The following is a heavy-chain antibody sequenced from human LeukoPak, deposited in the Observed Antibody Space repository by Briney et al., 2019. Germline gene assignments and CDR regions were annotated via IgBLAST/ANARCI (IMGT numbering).Heavy chain of an antibody. CDR1: GFTFSSYS. CDR2: VSSSRSYI. CDR3: ARDAYGSGSSVGY. Sequence: KTGGSLRLSCAASGFTFSSYSMNWVRQAPGKGLEWVSSVSSSRSYIYYADSVKGRFTISRDNAKNSLYLQMNSLRAEDTAVYYCARDAYGSGSSVGYWGQGTLVTVSS. J-gene: IGHJ4*02. V-gene: IGHV3-21*01. D-gene: IGHD3-10*01.